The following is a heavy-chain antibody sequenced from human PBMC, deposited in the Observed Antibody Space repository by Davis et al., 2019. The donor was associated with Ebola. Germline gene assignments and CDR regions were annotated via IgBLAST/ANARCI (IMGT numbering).Heavy chain of an antibody. J-gene: IGHJ4*02. D-gene: IGHD1-26*01. CDR2: ISWNSGSI. Sequence: SLKISCAASGFTFDDYAMHWVRQAPGKGLEWVSGISWNSGSIGYADSVKGRFTISRDNAKNSLYLQMNSLRAEDTALYYCAKDGHSGSYGFDYWGQGTLVTVSS. CDR3: AKDGHSGSYGFDY. CDR1: GFTFDDYA. V-gene: IGHV3-9*01.